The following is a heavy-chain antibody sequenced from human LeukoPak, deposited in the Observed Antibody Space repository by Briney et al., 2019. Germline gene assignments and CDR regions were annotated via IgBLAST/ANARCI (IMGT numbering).Heavy chain of an antibody. CDR1: GFAFDDYT. V-gene: IGHV3-49*04. D-gene: IGHD1/OR15-1a*01. CDR2: IRSNTYGGTI. CDR3: TRDVRFRNNVDY. Sequence: PGGSLRLSCTASGFAFDDYTMSWVRQAPGKGLEWVGLIRSNTYGGTIEYAASVKGRFTISRDDSKGIAYLQMNSLKTEDTAVYYCTRDVRFRNNVDYWGQGTLVTVSS. J-gene: IGHJ4*02.